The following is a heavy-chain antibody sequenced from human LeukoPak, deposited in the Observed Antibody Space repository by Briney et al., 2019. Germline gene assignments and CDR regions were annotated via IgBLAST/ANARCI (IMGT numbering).Heavy chain of an antibody. D-gene: IGHD6-19*01. V-gene: IGHV1-18*01. Sequence: GASVKVSCKASGYTFTSYGISWVRQAPGQGLEWMGWISAYNGNTNYAQKLQGRVTTTTDTSTSTAYMELRSLRSDDTAVYYRARDRPEWLVDYWGQGTLVTVSS. CDR3: ARDRPEWLVDY. CDR1: GYTFTSYG. CDR2: ISAYNGNT. J-gene: IGHJ4*02.